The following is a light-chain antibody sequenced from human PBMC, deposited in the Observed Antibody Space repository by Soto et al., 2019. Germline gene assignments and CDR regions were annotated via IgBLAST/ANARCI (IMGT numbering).Light chain of an antibody. CDR2: GDN. CDR3: CSFAGNYIYV. V-gene: IGLV1-40*01. J-gene: IGLJ1*01. Sequence: QSVLTPPPSVSGAPGQGVSLSCTGSTPNIGAPYDVHWYQHLPGTAPKLLIYGDNKRPSGVPDRFSGSKSGNTASLTISGLQSEDEADYYCCSFAGNYIYVFGTGTKVTVL. CDR1: TPNIGAPYD.